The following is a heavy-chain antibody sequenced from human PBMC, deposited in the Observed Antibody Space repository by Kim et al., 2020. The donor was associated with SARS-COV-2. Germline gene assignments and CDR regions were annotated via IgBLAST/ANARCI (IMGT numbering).Heavy chain of an antibody. Sequence: GGSLRLSCAASGFTFSTYVMHWVRQAPGKGLEWVAAMSSDGSSTYYADSVKGRFTISRGNSKNTLYLQMNSLRAEDTAVYYCARENFADYHNDYWGQGTLVTVSS. J-gene: IGHJ4*02. CDR1: GFTFSTYV. CDR3: ARENFADYHNDY. D-gene: IGHD4-17*01. CDR2: MSSDGSST. V-gene: IGHV3-33*08.